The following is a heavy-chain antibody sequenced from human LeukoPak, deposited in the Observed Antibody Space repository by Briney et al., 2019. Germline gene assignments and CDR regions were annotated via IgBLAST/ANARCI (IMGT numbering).Heavy chain of an antibody. D-gene: IGHD1-26*01. CDR3: ARSFRGAKGWFFDY. J-gene: IGHJ4*02. Sequence: SETLSLTCIVSGASISSSIYYLGWIRQPPGKGLEWIGSIYYSGSTYYNPSLKSRVTISVDTSKNQFSLKLSAVTAADTAVYYCARSFRGAKGWFFDYWGQGTLVTVSS. CDR1: GASISSSIYY. V-gene: IGHV4-39*01. CDR2: IYYSGST.